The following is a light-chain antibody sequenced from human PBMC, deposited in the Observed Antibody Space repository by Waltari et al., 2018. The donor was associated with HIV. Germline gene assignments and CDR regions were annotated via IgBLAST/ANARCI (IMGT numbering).Light chain of an antibody. V-gene: IGLV2-23*02. J-gene: IGLJ3*02. CDR3: CSYAGGTDWV. CDR1: SNDVGSYKF. CDR2: EVT. Sequence: QSALTQPASVSGSPGQSITISCTGTSNDVGSYKFVSWYQQHPGKAPKLLLYEVTNRPSGVSSRFTGSKSGNTASLTISGLQLEDEAEYHCCSYAGGTDWVFGGGTTLTVL.